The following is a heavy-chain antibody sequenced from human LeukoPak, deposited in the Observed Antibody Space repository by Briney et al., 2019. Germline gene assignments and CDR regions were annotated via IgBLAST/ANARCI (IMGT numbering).Heavy chain of an antibody. D-gene: IGHD3-22*01. CDR1: GFTFSSFG. CDR3: ATITSMRVVLIS. J-gene: IGHJ1*01. V-gene: IGHV3-30*03. Sequence: GESLKISCAASGFTFSSFGMHWVRRAPGKGLEWVAIISHDGRSKYYADSVKGRFTISRDNSKNTLYLQMNSLRADDTAVYYCATITSMRVVLISWGQGTLVTVSS. CDR2: ISHDGRSK.